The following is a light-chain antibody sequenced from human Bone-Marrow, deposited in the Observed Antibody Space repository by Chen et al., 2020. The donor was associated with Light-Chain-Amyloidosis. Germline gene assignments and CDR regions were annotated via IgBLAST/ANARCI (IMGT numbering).Light chain of an antibody. V-gene: IGLV3-25*03. CDR3: QSADSSGTYEVI. CDR2: RDT. CDR1: ELPTKY. J-gene: IGLJ2*01. Sequence: SYELTQPPSVSVPPGQTARLTCPGDELPTKYAYWYQQQPGQAPVLVIHRDTERPSGISERFSGSSSGTTATLTISGVQAEDEADYHCQSADSSGTYEVIFGGGTKLTVL.